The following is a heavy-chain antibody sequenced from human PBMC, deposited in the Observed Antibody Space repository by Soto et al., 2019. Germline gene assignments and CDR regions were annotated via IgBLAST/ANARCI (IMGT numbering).Heavy chain of an antibody. Sequence: GGSLRLSCAASGFTFRSYDMHWVRQATGRGLEWVSAIGTAGDPYYPGSVKGRFTISRENAKNSLYLQMNSLRAGDTAVYYCARAYYDSSGYTTGGYYYGMDVWGQGTTVTVSS. D-gene: IGHD3-22*01. V-gene: IGHV3-13*05. J-gene: IGHJ6*02. CDR3: ARAYYDSSGYTTGGYYYGMDV. CDR1: GFTFRSYD. CDR2: IGTAGDP.